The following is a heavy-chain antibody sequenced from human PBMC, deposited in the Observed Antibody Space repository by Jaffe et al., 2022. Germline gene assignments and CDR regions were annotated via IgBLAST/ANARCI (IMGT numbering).Heavy chain of an antibody. CDR3: ALSGYDLYWAFDI. J-gene: IGHJ3*02. V-gene: IGHV4-38-2*01. Sequence: QVQLQESGPGLVKPSETLSLTCAVSGYSISSGYYWGWIRQPPGKGLEWIGSIYHSGSTYYNPSLKSRVTISVDTSKNQFSLKLSSVTAADTAVYYCALSGYDLYWAFDIWGQGTMVTVSS. CDR1: GYSISSGYY. CDR2: IYHSGST. D-gene: IGHD5-12*01.